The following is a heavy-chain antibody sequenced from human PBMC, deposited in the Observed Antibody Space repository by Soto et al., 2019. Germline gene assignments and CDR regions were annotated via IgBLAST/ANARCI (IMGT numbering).Heavy chain of an antibody. CDR3: ASFRGSYGMDV. CDR1: GGTFSSYT. D-gene: IGHD3-10*01. Sequence: QVQLVQSGAEVKKPGSSMKVSCKASGGTFSSYTISWVRQAPGQGLEWMGRIIPILGIANYAQKFQGRVTITADKSTSTAYMELSSLRSEDTAVYYCASFRGSYGMDVWGQGTTVTVSS. J-gene: IGHJ6*02. CDR2: IIPILGIA. V-gene: IGHV1-69*02.